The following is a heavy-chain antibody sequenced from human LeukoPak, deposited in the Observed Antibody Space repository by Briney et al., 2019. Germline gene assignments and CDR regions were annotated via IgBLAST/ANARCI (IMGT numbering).Heavy chain of an antibody. J-gene: IGHJ4*02. Sequence: SVKVSCKASGGTFSSYAISRVRQAPGQGLEWMGGIIPIFCTANYAQRFQDRVTITAGESTSTAYMELSSLRSEDTAVYYCARRNDSSGIDYFDYWGQGTLVTVSS. CDR2: IIPIFCTA. CDR1: GGTFSSYA. CDR3: ARRNDSSGIDYFDY. V-gene: IGHV1-69*13. D-gene: IGHD6-19*01.